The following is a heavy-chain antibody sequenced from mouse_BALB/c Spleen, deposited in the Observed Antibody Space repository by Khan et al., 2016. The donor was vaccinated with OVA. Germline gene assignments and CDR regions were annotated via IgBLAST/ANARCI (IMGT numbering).Heavy chain of an antibody. V-gene: IGHV1S126*01. D-gene: IGHD2-1*01. CDR1: GYSFTSYW. CDR2: IDPSDSET. CDR3: ARRPYGNYGFAY. Sequence: VQLQESGPQLVRPGASVKISCKASGYSFTSYWMHWVKQRPGQGLEWIGMIDPSDSETRLNQKFKDKATLTVDKSSSTAYMQLSSPTSEDSAVYYCARRPYGNYGFAYWGQGTLVTVSA. J-gene: IGHJ3*01.